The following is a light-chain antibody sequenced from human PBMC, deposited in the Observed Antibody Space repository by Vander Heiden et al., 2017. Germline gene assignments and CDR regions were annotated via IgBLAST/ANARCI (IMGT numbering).Light chain of an antibody. V-gene: IGKV1-13*02. Sequence: AIQMTQSPSSLSASVGDSVTFTCRARQDIRDHLDWYQQKPGQAPRLLIYGASSMATGIPDRFSGSGSGTDFTLTISRLEPEDFAVYYCQQYGSSPRTFGQGTKLEIK. CDR1: QDIRDH. J-gene: IGKJ2*01. CDR2: GAS. CDR3: QQYGSSPRT.